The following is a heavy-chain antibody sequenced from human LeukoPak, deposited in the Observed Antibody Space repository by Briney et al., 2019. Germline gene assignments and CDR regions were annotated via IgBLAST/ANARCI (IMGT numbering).Heavy chain of an antibody. Sequence: GGSLRLSCAASGFTFSSYGMHWVRQAPGKGLEWVAFIRYDGSNKYYADSVKGRFTISRDNSKNTLYLQMNSLRAEDTAVYYCAKAGYCSGGSCKGSFDYWGQGTLVTVSS. CDR2: IRYDGSNK. V-gene: IGHV3-30*02. CDR1: GFTFSSYG. D-gene: IGHD2-15*01. CDR3: AKAGYCSGGSCKGSFDY. J-gene: IGHJ4*02.